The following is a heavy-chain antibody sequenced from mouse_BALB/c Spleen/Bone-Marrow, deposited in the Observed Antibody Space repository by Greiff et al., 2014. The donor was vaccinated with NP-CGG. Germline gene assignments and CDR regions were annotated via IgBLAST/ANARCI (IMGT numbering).Heavy chain of an antibody. CDR3: ARITTATGAMDY. D-gene: IGHD1-2*01. V-gene: IGHV2-9*02. CDR1: GFSLTNYG. J-gene: IGHJ4*01. CDR2: IWADGST. Sequence: QVQLKESGPGLVAPSQSLSITCTVSGFSLTNYGVHWARQPPGKGLEWLGVIWADGSTNYNLALMSRLSISKDNSKSQVFFKMNSLQTDDTAMYYCARITTATGAMDYWGQGTSVTVSS.